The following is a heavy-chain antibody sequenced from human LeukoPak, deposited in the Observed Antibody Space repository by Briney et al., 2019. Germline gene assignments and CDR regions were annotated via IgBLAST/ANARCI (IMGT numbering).Heavy chain of an antibody. D-gene: IGHD6-19*01. J-gene: IGHJ3*02. V-gene: IGHV3-7*01. CDR1: GFTFSSYW. Sequence: GGSLRLSCAASGFTFSSYWMSWVRQAPGKGLEWVANIKQDVSEKYYVDSVKGRFTISRDNAKNSLYLHMNRLRAEATAVYYCARALGYSSGWYGAFDIWGQGTMVTVSS. CDR3: ARALGYSSGWYGAFDI. CDR2: IKQDVSEK.